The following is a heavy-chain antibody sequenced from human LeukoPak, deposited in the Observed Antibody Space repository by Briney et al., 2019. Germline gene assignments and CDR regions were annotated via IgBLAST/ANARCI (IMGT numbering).Heavy chain of an antibody. V-gene: IGHV4-59*01. CDR3: ARVDLLWFGEHI. D-gene: IGHD3-10*01. J-gene: IGHJ4*02. CDR1: GGSISSYY. Sequence: PSETLSLTCTVSGGSISSYYWSWIRQPPGKGLEWIGYIYYSGSTNYNPSLKSRVTISVDTSKNQFSLKLSSVTAADMAVYYCARVDLLWFGEHIWGQGTLVTVSS. CDR2: IYYSGST.